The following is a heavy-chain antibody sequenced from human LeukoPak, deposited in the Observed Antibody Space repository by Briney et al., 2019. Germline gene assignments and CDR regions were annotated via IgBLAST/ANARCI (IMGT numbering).Heavy chain of an antibody. J-gene: IGHJ4*02. Sequence: ASVKLSCKASGYTFTRYYMHWARHAPGQGLEWMGWINPNNGGTNYAQKFRGSVTMTRDTSISTAYMELSRLKSDDTAVYYGAVIASTYNGDYWGQGTLVTVSS. D-gene: IGHD6-13*01. V-gene: IGHV1-2*02. CDR3: AVIASTYNGDY. CDR1: GYTFTRYY. CDR2: INPNNGGT.